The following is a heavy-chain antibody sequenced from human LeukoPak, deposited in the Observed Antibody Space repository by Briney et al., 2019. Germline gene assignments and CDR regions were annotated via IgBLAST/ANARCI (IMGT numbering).Heavy chain of an antibody. CDR1: GHTFTGYY. Sequence: ASVKVSCKASGHTFTGYYMHWVRQAPGQGLEGVGWTNPNSGGTNYAQKFQGRVTMTRDTSISTAYMELSRLRSDDAAVYYCAYLAAGYFDYWGQGTLVTVSS. D-gene: IGHD3-10*01. CDR3: AYLAAGYFDY. V-gene: IGHV1-2*02. J-gene: IGHJ4*02. CDR2: TNPNSGGT.